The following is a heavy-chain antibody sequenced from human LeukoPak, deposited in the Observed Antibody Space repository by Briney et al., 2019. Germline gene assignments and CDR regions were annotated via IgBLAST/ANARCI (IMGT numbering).Heavy chain of an antibody. V-gene: IGHV3-30*04. Sequence: PGRSLRLSCAASGFIFNNYALHWVRQAPGKGLEWVAVISFDGSKIYYSDSVNGRFTISRDNSKHPLYLQMNSLRAEGTALYYCARGGTTLGRIREYFPHWGQGTLVIVSS. J-gene: IGHJ1*01. CDR2: ISFDGSKI. D-gene: IGHD1-1*01. CDR3: ARGGTTLGRIREYFPH. CDR1: GFIFNNYA.